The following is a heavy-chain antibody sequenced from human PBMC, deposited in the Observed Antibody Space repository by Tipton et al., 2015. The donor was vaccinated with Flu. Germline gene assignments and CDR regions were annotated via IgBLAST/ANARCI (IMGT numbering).Heavy chain of an antibody. CDR2: INHSGST. Sequence: TLSLTCTVSGGSFSGYYWSWIRQPPGKGLEWIGEINHSGSTNYNPSLKSRVTISVDTSKNQFSLKLSSVTAADTAVYYCARRHIVVVIADDAFDIWGQGTMVTVSS. CDR1: GGSFSGYY. J-gene: IGHJ3*02. D-gene: IGHD2-21*01. CDR3: ARRHIVVVIADDAFDI. V-gene: IGHV4-34*01.